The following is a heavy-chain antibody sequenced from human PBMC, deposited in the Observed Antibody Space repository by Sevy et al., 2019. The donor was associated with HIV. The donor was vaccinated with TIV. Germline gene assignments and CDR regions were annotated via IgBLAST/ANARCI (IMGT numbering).Heavy chain of an antibody. CDR1: GYTFTSYG. CDR3: AREVHCSSTSCYLKIYYYYGMDV. Sequence: ASVKVSCKASGYTFTSYGISWVRQAPGQGLEWMGWISAYNGNTNYAQKLQGRVTMTTDTSTSKAYMELRILRSDDTAVYYCAREVHCSSTSCYLKIYYYYGMDVWGQGTTVTVSS. D-gene: IGHD2-2*01. J-gene: IGHJ6*02. CDR2: ISAYNGNT. V-gene: IGHV1-18*04.